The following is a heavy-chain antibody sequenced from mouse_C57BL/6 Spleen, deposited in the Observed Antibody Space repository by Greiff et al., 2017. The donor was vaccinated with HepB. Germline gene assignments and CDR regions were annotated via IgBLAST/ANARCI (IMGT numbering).Heavy chain of an antibody. Sequence: QVQLQQTGAELVKPGASVKLSCKASGYTFTSYWMHWVKQRPGQGLEWIGMIHPNSGSTNYNEKFKSKATLTVDKSSSTAYMQLSSLNSEDSAVYYCARSDWDLYYAMDYWGQGTSVTVSS. D-gene: IGHD4-1*01. CDR1: GYTFTSYW. CDR2: IHPNSGST. J-gene: IGHJ4*01. V-gene: IGHV1-64*01. CDR3: ARSDWDLYYAMDY.